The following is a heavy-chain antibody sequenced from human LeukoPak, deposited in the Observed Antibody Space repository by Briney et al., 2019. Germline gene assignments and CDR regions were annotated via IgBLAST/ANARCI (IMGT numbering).Heavy chain of an antibody. V-gene: IGHV4-39*07. CDR2: ISYSGNT. Sequence: SETLSLTCAVSGGSVSSSKYLWGWIRQPPGKELEWIGSISYSGNTDYNPSLKSRVTLSVDTSKDQFSLKLTSVTAADSAVYYCAGLGVMVLVYQSESWGQGTPVTVSS. CDR3: AGLGVMVLVYQSES. CDR1: GGSVSSSKYL. D-gene: IGHD2-8*01. J-gene: IGHJ1*01.